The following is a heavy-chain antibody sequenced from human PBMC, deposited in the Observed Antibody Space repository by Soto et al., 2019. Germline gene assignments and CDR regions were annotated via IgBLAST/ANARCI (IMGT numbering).Heavy chain of an antibody. D-gene: IGHD3-9*01. CDR3: ARANTGDWSLNYDD. V-gene: IGHV4-59*01. CDR2: ISYRGST. CDR1: GGSISSYH. Sequence: PSETLSLTCTVSGGSISSYHWSWIRQPPGKGLGWIGFISYRGSTNYNPSLKSRVTISVDTSKNQLSLKLSSVTAADTAVYYCARANTGDWSLNYDDWGQGTLVTVAS. J-gene: IGHJ4*02.